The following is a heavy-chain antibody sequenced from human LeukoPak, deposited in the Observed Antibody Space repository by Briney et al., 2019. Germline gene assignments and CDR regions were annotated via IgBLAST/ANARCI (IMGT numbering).Heavy chain of an antibody. CDR3: ARVYGGNSGLDY. J-gene: IGHJ4*02. Sequence: GGSLRLSCAASGFTFSSYSMNWVRQAPGKGLEWVSSISSSSSYIYYADSVKGRFTISRDNAKNSLYLQMNSLRAEDTAIYYCARVYGGNSGLDYWGRGTQVTVSS. CDR1: GFTFSSYS. V-gene: IGHV3-21*01. D-gene: IGHD4-23*01. CDR2: ISSSSSYI.